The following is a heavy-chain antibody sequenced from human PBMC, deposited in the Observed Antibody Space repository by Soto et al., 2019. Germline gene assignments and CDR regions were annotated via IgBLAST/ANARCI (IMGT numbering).Heavy chain of an antibody. CDR2: IYPGDSDI. CDR3: ARLVVPTHESAYFDD. CDR1: GYRFTSYF. V-gene: IGHV5-51*01. D-gene: IGHD2-2*01. Sequence: PGESLKISCKTSGYRFTSYFIGWVRQMPGKGLEWMGIIYPGDSDIRYSPSFQGQVTISADKSISTAYLQWSSLKASDTAMYYCARLVVPTHESAYFDDWGQGTLVTVSS. J-gene: IGHJ4*02.